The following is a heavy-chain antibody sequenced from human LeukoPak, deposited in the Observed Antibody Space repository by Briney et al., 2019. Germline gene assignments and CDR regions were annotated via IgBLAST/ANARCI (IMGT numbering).Heavy chain of an antibody. V-gene: IGHV4-59*01. D-gene: IGHD1/OR15-1a*01. Sequence: SETLSLTCTVSGGSISSYYWSWIRQPPGKGLEWIGYIYYSGSTNYNPSLKSRVTISVVTPKNQFSLKLSSVAPADTAVYYCARTNNGFKSIYYYCFDVWGKGTTHTVPS. CDR1: GGSISSYY. J-gene: IGHJ6*03. CDR2: IYYSGST. CDR3: ARTNNGFKSIYYYCFDV.